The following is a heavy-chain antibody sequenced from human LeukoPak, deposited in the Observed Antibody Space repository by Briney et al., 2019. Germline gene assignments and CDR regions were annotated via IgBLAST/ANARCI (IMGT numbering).Heavy chain of an antibody. V-gene: IGHV1-18*01. CDR2: ITAYNGNT. Sequence: ASVKVSCKASGYTFTSYDINWVRRATGQGLEWMGWITAYNGNTNYAQKFQGRVTMTTDTSTSTAYMDLRSLTSDDRAVYYCARDRQLKIESGSFTPLGYWGQGTLVTVPS. CDR3: ARDRQLKIESGSFTPLGY. D-gene: IGHD1-26*01. J-gene: IGHJ4*02. CDR1: GYTFTSYD.